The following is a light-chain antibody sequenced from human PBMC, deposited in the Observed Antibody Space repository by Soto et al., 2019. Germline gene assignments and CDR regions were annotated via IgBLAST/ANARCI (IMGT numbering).Light chain of an antibody. J-gene: IGKJ1*01. CDR1: QSVSSN. CDR2: GAS. CDR3: QQYNNWPRT. V-gene: IGKV3-15*01. Sequence: EIVMTQSPATLSVSPGERATLSYRASQSVSSNLAWYQQKPGQAPRLLLYGASTRATGIPARFSGSGSGTEFTLTISSLQSEDFAVYYCQQYNNWPRTFGQGTKVDIK.